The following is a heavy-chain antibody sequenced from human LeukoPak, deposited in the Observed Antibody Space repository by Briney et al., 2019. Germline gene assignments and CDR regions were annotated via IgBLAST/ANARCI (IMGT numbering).Heavy chain of an antibody. CDR2: IYRSGST. Sequence: SETLSLTCGVSAYSISSGYYWGWIRQPPGKGLERIGSIYRSGSTYYNPSLKSRVTISVDTSKNQFSLKLRSVTAADTALYYCARWDSGEWFHDDFDIWGQGTRVTVSS. J-gene: IGHJ3*02. CDR3: ARWDSGEWFHDDFDI. V-gene: IGHV4-38-2*01. D-gene: IGHD3-3*01. CDR1: AYSISSGYY.